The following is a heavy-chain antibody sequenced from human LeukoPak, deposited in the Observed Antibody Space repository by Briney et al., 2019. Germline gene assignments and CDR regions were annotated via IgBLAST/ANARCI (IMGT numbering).Heavy chain of an antibody. D-gene: IGHD6-13*01. V-gene: IGHV1-3*02. CDR1: GYTFTSYA. Sequence: ASVKVSCKASGYTFTSYAMHWVRQAPGQRLEWMGWSNAGSGNTKYSQEFQGRVTITRDTSASTAYMELSSLRSEDMAVYYCAREDATAAALDYWGQGTLVTVSS. CDR3: AREDATAAALDY. CDR2: SNAGSGNT. J-gene: IGHJ4*02.